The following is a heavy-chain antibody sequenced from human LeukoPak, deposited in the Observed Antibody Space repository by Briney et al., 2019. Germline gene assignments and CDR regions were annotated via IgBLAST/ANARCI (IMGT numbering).Heavy chain of an antibody. CDR3: ARHCSSTSCYTPAVFDY. V-gene: IGHV3-21*01. CDR1: GFTFSSYS. Sequence: KTGGSPRLSCAASGFTFSSYSMNWVRQAPGKGLEWVTSISSGSSYIYYADSVKGRFTISRDNAKKSLYLQMNSLRAEDTAVYYCARHCSSTSCYTPAVFDYWGQGTLVTVSS. CDR2: ISSGSSYI. J-gene: IGHJ4*02. D-gene: IGHD2-2*02.